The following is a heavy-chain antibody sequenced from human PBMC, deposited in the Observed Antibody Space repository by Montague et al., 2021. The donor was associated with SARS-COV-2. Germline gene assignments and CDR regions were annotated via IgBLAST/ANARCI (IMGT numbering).Heavy chain of an antibody. V-gene: IGHV3-21*01. CDR3: ARSHELWFGENPQGPGAFDX. CDR1: GFTFSSYS. D-gene: IGHD3-10*01. J-gene: IGHJ3*02. CDR2: ISSSSSYI. Sequence: SLRLSCAASGFTFSSYSMNWVRQAPGKGLEWVSSISSSSSYIYYADSVKGRFTISRDNAKNSLYLQMNSPRAEDTAVYYCARSHELWFGENPQGPGAFDXWGQGTMVTVSS.